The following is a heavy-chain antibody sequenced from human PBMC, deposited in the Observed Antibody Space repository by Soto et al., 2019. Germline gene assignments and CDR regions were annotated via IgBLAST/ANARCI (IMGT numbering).Heavy chain of an antibody. CDR2: ISSSGSTV. CDR1: GFTFSSYN. CDR3: ANSGNYYMGY. J-gene: IGHJ4*02. V-gene: IGHV3-48*02. Sequence: EVQLMESGGGFVQPGGSLRLSCAVSGFTFSSYNMNWVRQAPGKGLEWVSYISSSGSTVYYADSVKGRFSISRDNAKNSLYLQMNSLRDEDTAVYYCANSGNYYMGYWGQGTLVTVSS. D-gene: IGHD5-12*01.